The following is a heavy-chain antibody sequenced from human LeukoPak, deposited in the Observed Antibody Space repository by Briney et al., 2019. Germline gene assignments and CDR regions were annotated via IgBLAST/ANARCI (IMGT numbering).Heavy chain of an antibody. D-gene: IGHD1-26*01. V-gene: IGHV4-4*07. CDR1: GGSISSYY. CDR3: ARDGQWEPPDY. CDR2: IYTSGST. Sequence: SETLSLTCTVSGGSISSYYWSWLRQPAGKGLEWIGRIYTSGSTNYNPSLKSRVPMPVDTSKNQFSLKLSSVTAADTAVYYCARDGQWEPPDYWGQGTLVTVSS. J-gene: IGHJ4*02.